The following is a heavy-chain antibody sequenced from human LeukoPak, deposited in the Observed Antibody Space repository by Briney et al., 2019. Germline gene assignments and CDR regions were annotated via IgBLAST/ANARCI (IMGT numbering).Heavy chain of an antibody. CDR1: GFTFSSYG. D-gene: IGHD3-3*01. J-gene: IGHJ4*02. CDR2: IRYDGSNK. Sequence: PGGSLRLTCAASGFTFSSYGMHWVRQAPGKGLEWVAFIRYDGSNKYYADSVKGRFTIHRDNSKNTLYLQMNSLRAEDTAVYYCARSYFGVVSPYYFDYWGQGTLVTVSS. CDR3: ARSYFGVVSPYYFDY. V-gene: IGHV3-30*02.